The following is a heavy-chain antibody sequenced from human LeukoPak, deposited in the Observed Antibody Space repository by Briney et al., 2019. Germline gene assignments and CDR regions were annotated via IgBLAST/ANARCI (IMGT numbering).Heavy chain of an antibody. V-gene: IGHV2-70*11. CDR3: ARRTRAAHDAFDI. CDR2: IDWDDDK. CDR1: GFSLSTSGMC. J-gene: IGHJ3*02. D-gene: IGHD6-6*01. Sequence: SGPALVKPTQILTLTCTFSGFSLSTSGMCVSWIRQPPGKALEWLARIDWDDDKYYSTSLKTRLTTSKDTSTNQVVLTMTKMDPVDTATYYCARRTRAAHDAFDIWGQGTMVTVSS.